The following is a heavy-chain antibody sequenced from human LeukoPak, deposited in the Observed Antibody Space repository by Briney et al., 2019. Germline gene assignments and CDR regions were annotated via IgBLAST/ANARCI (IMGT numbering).Heavy chain of an antibody. CDR2: ISWNSGSI. V-gene: IGHV3-9*01. CDR1: GFTFDDYA. J-gene: IGHJ3*02. CDR3: AKDIKVTHGAFDI. Sequence: PARSLRLSCAASGFTFDDYAMHWVRQAPGKGLEWVSGISWNSGSIGYADSVKGRFTISRDNAKNSLYLQMNSLRAEDTALYYCAKDIKVTHGAFDIWGQGTMVTVSS. D-gene: IGHD2-21*02.